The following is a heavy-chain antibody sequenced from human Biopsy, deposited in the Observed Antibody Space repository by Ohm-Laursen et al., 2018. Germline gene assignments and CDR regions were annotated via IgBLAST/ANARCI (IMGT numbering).Heavy chain of an antibody. CDR3: ARDRGYYSDRTVPGYFDL. CDR1: GDSISSYY. CDR2: VYYTGST. Sequence: SDTLSLTCAVSGDSISSYYWSWIRQPTGKGLEWIGYVYYTGSTDYTPSLQSRVTISVDTSKNHFSLRLRSVTPADTAIYYCARDRGYYSDRTVPGYFDLWGRGNLVTVSS. D-gene: IGHD3-22*01. J-gene: IGHJ2*01. V-gene: IGHV4-59*01.